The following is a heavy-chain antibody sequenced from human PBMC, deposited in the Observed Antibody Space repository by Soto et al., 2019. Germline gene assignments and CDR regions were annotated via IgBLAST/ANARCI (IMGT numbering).Heavy chain of an antibody. J-gene: IGHJ4*02. CDR3: AREVVAATFDY. D-gene: IGHD2-15*01. Sequence: SETLSLTCTVSGGSVSSSSFYWGWIRQPPGKGLEWIGSIYYSGSTYYNPSLKSRVTISVDTSKNQFSLRTEDMAVYYCAREVVAATFDYWGRGTLVTVSS. CDR1: GGSVSSSSFY. V-gene: IGHV4-39*02. CDR2: IYYSGST.